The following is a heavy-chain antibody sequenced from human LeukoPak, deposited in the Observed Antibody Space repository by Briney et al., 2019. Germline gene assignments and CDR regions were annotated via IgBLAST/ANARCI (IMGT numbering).Heavy chain of an antibody. V-gene: IGHV1-2*02. CDR2: INPNSGGT. J-gene: IGHJ5*02. Sequence: ASVKVSCKASGYTFTCYYMHWVRQAPAQGLEWMGWINPNSGGTNYAQEFQGRVTMTRDTSISTAYMELSRLRSDDTAVYYCAREFPSRRWYSSSSGANWFDRWGQGTLVTVP. CDR3: AREFPSRRWYSSSSGANWFDR. D-gene: IGHD6-6*01. CDR1: GYTFTCYY.